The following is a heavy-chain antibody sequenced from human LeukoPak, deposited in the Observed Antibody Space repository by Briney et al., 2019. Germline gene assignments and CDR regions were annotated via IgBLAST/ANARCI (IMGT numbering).Heavy chain of an antibody. CDR3: AKPLYNSGWYGGGDS. J-gene: IGHJ5*02. V-gene: IGHV3-23*01. CDR2: FSGSDGSA. D-gene: IGHD6-19*01. CDR1: GFTISTYD. Sequence: QPGGSLRLSCAASGFTISTYDMSWVRQAPGKGPEWVSGFSGSDGSAYYADSVKGRFTISRDNSKNTLYLQMNSLRADDTAVYYCAKPLYNSGWYGGGDSWGQGTLVTVSS.